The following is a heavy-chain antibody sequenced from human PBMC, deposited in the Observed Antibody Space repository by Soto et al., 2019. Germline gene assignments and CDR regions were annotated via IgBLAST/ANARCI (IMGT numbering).Heavy chain of an antibody. V-gene: IGHV5-51*01. D-gene: IGHD4-17*01. Sequence: SSSSYYWGWVRQVPGKGLEWVGLIDPGDSDTRYSPSFQGHVTISVDKSTRTAYLQWSSLKASDTAIYYCARTTNFDYWGQGTLVTVSS. CDR3: ARTTNFDY. J-gene: IGHJ4*02. CDR2: IDPGDSDT. CDR1: SSSSYY.